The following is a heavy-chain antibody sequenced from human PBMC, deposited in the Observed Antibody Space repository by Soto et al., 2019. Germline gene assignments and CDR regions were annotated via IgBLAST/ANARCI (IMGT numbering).Heavy chain of an antibody. Sequence: ASVKVSCKASGYTFTSYDINWVRQAPGQGLEWVGWINPTSDYTAHAQKFQGRVTLTREISTATAYMELSSLTSEDTAVYFCARQGHPGYYSDWGQGTQGTVSS. V-gene: IGHV1-8*01. CDR2: INPTSDYT. J-gene: IGHJ4*02. CDR1: GYTFTSYD. CDR3: ARQGHPGYYSD. D-gene: IGHD4-4*01.